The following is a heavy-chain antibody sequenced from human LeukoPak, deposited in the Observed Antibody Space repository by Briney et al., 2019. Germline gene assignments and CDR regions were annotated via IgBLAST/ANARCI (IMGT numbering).Heavy chain of an antibody. D-gene: IGHD1-26*01. V-gene: IGHV1-24*01. Sequence: ASVKVSCKVSGYTLTELSMHWVRQAPGKGLEWMGGFDPEDGETIYAQKFQGRVTMTEDTSTDTAYMELSSLRSADTAVYYCATRVGATYNWFDPWGQGTLVTVSS. CDR2: FDPEDGET. J-gene: IGHJ5*02. CDR1: GYTLTELS. CDR3: ATRVGATYNWFDP.